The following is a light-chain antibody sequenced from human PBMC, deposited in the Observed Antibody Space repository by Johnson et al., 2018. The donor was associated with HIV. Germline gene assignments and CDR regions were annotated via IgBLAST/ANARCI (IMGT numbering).Light chain of an antibody. CDR2: ENN. Sequence: QSILTQPPSVSAAPGQDVIISCSGSTSNVWNNFVSWYQQFPGRAPKLLIYENNKRPSGIPDRFSGSKSGTSALLGITGLQTGDEADYYCGTWDSSLSGYVFGIATKVTVL. CDR3: GTWDSSLSGYV. CDR1: TSNVWNNF. V-gene: IGLV1-51*02. J-gene: IGLJ1*01.